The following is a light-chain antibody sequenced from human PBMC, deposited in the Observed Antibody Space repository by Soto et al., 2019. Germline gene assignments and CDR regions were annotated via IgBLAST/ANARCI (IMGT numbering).Light chain of an antibody. CDR2: DAS. CDR1: QSVSSY. CDR3: QQRSNWPPPVT. J-gene: IGKJ5*01. Sequence: EIVLTQSASTLSLSAGERATLSWRASQSVSSYLAWYQQKPGQAPRLLIYDASNRATGIPARFSGSGSGTDFTLNISSLEPEDFAVYYCQQRSNWPPPVTFGQGTRLEIK. V-gene: IGKV3-11*01.